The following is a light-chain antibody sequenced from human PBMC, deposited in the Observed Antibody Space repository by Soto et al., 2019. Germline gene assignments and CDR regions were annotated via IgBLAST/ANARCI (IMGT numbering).Light chain of an antibody. V-gene: IGKV1-9*01. Sequence: IRWTQSPSSLSASVGDRVTVTCRASQGIGTYLVWYQQKSGKAPTVLIYASSTLQTGVPSRFSGSGSGTDFSLTISSLHPEDVATYYCQQVDSYPRTFGQGTKVDIK. CDR3: QQVDSYPRT. CDR1: QGIGTY. J-gene: IGKJ1*01. CDR2: ASS.